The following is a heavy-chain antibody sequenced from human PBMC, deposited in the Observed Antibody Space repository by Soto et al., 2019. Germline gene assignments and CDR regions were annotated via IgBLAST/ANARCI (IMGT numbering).Heavy chain of an antibody. V-gene: IGHV3-11*05. Sequence: QVQLVESGGGLVPPGGSLRLSCAGSGFTFGDSYMSWIRQAPGKGLEWLSYISPGSRYPAYADSVKGRFTISRDNAKHTLYLQMNSLRAEDTAVYYCARRLDYDILTGTIDYWGQGTLVTVSS. CDR1: GFTFGDSY. D-gene: IGHD3-9*01. J-gene: IGHJ4*02. CDR3: ARRLDYDILTGTIDY. CDR2: ISPGSRYP.